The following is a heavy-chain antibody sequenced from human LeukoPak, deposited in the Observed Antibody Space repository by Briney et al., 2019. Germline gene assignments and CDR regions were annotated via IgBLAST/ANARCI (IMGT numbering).Heavy chain of an antibody. CDR1: RGTFSSNG. V-gene: IGHV1-69*01. CDR2: IIPIFGTA. J-gene: IGHJ5*02. D-gene: IGHD2-2*01. Sequence: GASVKVSCKASRGTFSSNGISWERQAPGQGLEWMGGIIPIFGTANYAQKFQGRVTITADESTSTAYMELSSLRSEDTAVYFCARDARRRYCSTASCYRGWFDPWGQGTLVTVSS. CDR3: ARDARRRYCSTASCYRGWFDP.